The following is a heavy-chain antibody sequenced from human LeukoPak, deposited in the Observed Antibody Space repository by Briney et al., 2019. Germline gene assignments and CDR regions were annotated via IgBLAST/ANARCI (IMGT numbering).Heavy chain of an antibody. J-gene: IGHJ4*02. CDR2: ISSDSSIT. D-gene: IGHD6-13*01. CDR1: GFTFSSYA. Sequence: GGSLRLSCAASGFTFSSYAMNWVRQVPGKGLVWVSRISSDSSITSYADSVKGRLTISRDNTKNTLYLQMNSLRAEDTAVYYCARAEYTSSRFDSWGQGTLVTVSS. V-gene: IGHV3-74*01. CDR3: ARAEYTSSRFDS.